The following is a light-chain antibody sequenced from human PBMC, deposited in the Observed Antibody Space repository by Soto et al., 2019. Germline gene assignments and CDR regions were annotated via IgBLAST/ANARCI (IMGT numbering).Light chain of an antibody. Sequence: EIVLTQSPGTLSLSPGERATLSCRASQSVSSYLAWYQQKPGQAPRLLIYDASNRANGIPARFSGSRSGTEFTLTISSLQSEDFAVYYCQQYHNWPITFGQGTRLEL. V-gene: IGKV3-15*01. CDR1: QSVSSY. J-gene: IGKJ5*01. CDR2: DAS. CDR3: QQYHNWPIT.